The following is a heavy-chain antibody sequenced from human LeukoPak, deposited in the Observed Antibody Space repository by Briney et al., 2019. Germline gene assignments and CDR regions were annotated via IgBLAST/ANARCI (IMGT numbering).Heavy chain of an antibody. Sequence: ASVKVSCKASGGTFSSYAISWVRQAPGQGLEWMGWMNPNSGNTGYAQKFQGRVTITRNTSISTAYMELSSLRSEDTAVYYCARATNWEMAYWGQGTLVTVSS. V-gene: IGHV1-8*03. D-gene: IGHD5-24*01. CDR3: ARATNWEMAY. CDR2: MNPNSGNT. J-gene: IGHJ4*02. CDR1: GGTFSSYA.